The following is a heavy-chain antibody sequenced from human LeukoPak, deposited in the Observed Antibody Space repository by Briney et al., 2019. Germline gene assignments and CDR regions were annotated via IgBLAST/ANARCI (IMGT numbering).Heavy chain of an antibody. J-gene: IGHJ4*02. CDR2: IKSKTDGGTA. D-gene: IGHD3-10*01. V-gene: IGHV3-15*01. CDR3: TGSGSYWGSDYFDY. CDR1: GFTFSNAW. Sequence: GGSLRLSCAASGFTFSNAWMSWVRQAPGKGLEWVGRIKSKTDGGTADYAAPVKGRFTISRDDSKNTLYLQMNSLKTEDTAVYYCTGSGSYWGSDYFDYWGQGTLVTVSS.